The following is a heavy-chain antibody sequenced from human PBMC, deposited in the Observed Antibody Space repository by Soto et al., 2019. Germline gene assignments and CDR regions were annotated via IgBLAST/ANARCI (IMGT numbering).Heavy chain of an antibody. J-gene: IGHJ4*02. CDR1: GFTFSTFD. V-gene: IGHV3-23*01. Sequence: EVQLLESGGGLVQPGGSLRLSCAASGFTFSTFDMTWVRQAPGKGLEWVSLIRGDAGSTYYADSVKGRFTISRDISKNTLYLQMNSLRAEDTAVNFCVKGSWLDYLGQGNMVTVSS. CDR3: VKGSWLDY. D-gene: IGHD3-10*01. CDR2: IRGDAGST.